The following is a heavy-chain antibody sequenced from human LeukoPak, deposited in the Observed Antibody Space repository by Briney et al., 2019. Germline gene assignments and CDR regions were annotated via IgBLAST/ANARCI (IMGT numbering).Heavy chain of an antibody. V-gene: IGHV4-59*08. CDR3: ARMYDRSGYYYPFDY. CDR2: ISYTGST. D-gene: IGHD3-22*01. CDR1: GGSISHYY. Sequence: SETLSLTCTVSGGSISHYYWSWLRQSPGKGLECVGYISYTGSTNYNPSLKSRVTMSVDTSKNHFSLKLTSVTAADTAVYYCARMYDRSGYYYPFDYWGQGTLVTVSS. J-gene: IGHJ4*02.